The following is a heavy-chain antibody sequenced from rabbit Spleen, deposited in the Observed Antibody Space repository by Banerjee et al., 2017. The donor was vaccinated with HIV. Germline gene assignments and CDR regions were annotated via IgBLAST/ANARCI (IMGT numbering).Heavy chain of an antibody. CDR3: GRGAAGNGWAPDP. CDR1: GFDFSGSYW. V-gene: IGHV1S40*01. J-gene: IGHJ2*01. CDR2: ISTSSGKT. D-gene: IGHD4-2*01. Sequence: QSLEESGGDLVKPGASLTLTCTASGFDFSGSYWMCWVRQAPGKGLEWIACISTSSGKTWSASWVNGRFTISKTASTTVTLQMTSLTAADTATYFCGRGAAGNGWAPDPWGPGTLVTVS.